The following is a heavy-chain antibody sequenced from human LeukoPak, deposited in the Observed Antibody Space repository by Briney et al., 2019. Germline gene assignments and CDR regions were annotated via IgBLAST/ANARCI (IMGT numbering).Heavy chain of an antibody. CDR3: ARDLGAPELTGGYIGYYYYYYMDV. J-gene: IGHJ6*03. CDR2: MNPNSGHT. CDR1: GGTFSSYA. Sequence: ASVKVSCKASGGTFSSYAISWVRQATGQGLEWMGWMNPNSGHTGYAQKFQGRVTMTRNTSISTAYMELGSLRSEDTAVYYCARDLGAPELTGGYIGYYYYYYMDVWGKGTTVTVSS. D-gene: IGHD3-22*01. V-gene: IGHV1-8*02.